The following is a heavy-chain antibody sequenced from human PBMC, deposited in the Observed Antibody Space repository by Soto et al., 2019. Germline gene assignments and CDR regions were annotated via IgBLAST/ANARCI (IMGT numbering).Heavy chain of an antibody. CDR1: GYTLTELS. CDR3: AKFDGNLITFGPYYFDY. Sequence: ASVKVSCKVSGYTLTELSMHWVRQAPGKGLEWMGGFDPEDGETIYAQKFQGRVTMTEDTSTDTAYMELSSLRSEDTAVYYCAKFDGNLITFGPYYFDYWGQGTLVTVSS. D-gene: IGHD3-16*01. CDR2: FDPEDGET. V-gene: IGHV1-24*01. J-gene: IGHJ4*02.